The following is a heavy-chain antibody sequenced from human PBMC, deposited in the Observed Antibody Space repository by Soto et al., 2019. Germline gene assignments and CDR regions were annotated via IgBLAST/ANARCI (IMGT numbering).Heavy chain of an antibody. V-gene: IGHV1-69*08. CDR3: AREDRDRETGLVPAAIDGMDV. CDR2: IIPMFGIA. Sequence: QVQLVQSGAEVKKPGSSVKVSCKASGGTFSRYSITWVRQAPGHGLEWIGRIIPMFGIASYAQKFQVRVTSTWGESTSTAYMERSSLRSDDTAVYYCAREDRDRETGLVPAAIDGMDVWGQGTTVNVSS. CDR1: GGTFSRYS. D-gene: IGHD2-2*01. J-gene: IGHJ6*02.